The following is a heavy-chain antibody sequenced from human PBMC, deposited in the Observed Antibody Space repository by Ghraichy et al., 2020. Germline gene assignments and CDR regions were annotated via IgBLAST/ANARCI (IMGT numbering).Heavy chain of an antibody. CDR1: GFTFTDYY. CDR3: ARVPRGYSGYGGKGGNWFDP. D-gene: IGHD5-12*01. J-gene: IGHJ5*02. CDR2: INPISGGI. V-gene: IGHV1-2*02. Sequence: ASVKVSCKASGFTFTDYYMHWVRQAPGQGLEWMGWINPISGGINYAQKFQGRITMTGDTSISTAFMELRRLTSDDTAIYYCARVPRGYSGYGGKGGNWFDPWGQGTLVTVSS.